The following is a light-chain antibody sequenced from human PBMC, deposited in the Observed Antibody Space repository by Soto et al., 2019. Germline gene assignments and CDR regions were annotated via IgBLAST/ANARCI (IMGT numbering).Light chain of an antibody. J-gene: IGKJ1*01. Sequence: EIVMTQSPATLSVSPGERATLSCRAGQGVSSNLAWYQQKPGQAPRLLIYGASTRATGIPDRFSGSGSGTDFTLTISRLEPEDFAVYYCQQYGRSGMFGQGTKVEIK. CDR1: QGVSSN. CDR2: GAS. V-gene: IGKV3-20*01. CDR3: QQYGRSGM.